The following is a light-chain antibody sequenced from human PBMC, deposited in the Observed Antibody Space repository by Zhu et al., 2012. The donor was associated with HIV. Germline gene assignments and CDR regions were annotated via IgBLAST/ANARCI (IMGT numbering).Light chain of an antibody. J-gene: IGKJ2*01. V-gene: IGKV3-20*01. CDR1: QSVSRNY. CDR2: GAS. Sequence: EIVLTQSPGTLSLSPGERATLSCRASQSVSRNYLAWYQQKPGQAPRLLIYGASRRVTGIPDRFSGSGSGTDFTLTISRLEPEDFAVYYCQHYVPSPMYTFGQGPSWRSN. CDR3: QHYVPSPMYT.